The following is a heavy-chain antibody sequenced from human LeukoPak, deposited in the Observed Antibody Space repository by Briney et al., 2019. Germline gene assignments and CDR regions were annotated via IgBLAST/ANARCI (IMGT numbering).Heavy chain of an antibody. Sequence: GGSLRLSCAASGFTFSSCAMTWVRQAPGKGLEWVSAISGSGGSTYYADSVKGRFTISRDNSKNTLYLQMNSLRAEDTAVYYCAKGTLTVTAFDYWGQGTLVTVSS. CDR1: GFTFSSCA. CDR3: AKGTLTVTAFDY. D-gene: IGHD4-17*01. CDR2: ISGSGGST. V-gene: IGHV3-23*01. J-gene: IGHJ4*02.